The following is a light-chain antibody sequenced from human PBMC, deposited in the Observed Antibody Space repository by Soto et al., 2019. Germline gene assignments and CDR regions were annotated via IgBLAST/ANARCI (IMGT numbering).Light chain of an antibody. Sequence: QSVLTQPSSASGTPGQRVTISCSGSSSDIGTNTVTWYQQVPGTAPKLLIYSNNQRPSGVPDRFSGSKSGTSASLAISGLQVGDEADYYCASWDDSLNGLVVFGGGTKLTVL. CDR1: SSDIGTNT. CDR3: ASWDDSLNGLVV. V-gene: IGLV1-44*01. CDR2: SNN. J-gene: IGLJ2*01.